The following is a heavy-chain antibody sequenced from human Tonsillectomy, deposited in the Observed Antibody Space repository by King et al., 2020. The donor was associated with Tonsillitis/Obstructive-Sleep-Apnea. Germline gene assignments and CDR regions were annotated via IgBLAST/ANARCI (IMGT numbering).Heavy chain of an antibody. D-gene: IGHD2-2*01. V-gene: IGHV3-64D*06. CDR3: VKEGSDCSSTSCYEARYYFDY. CDR2: ISSNGGST. CDR1: GFTFSSYA. Sequence: VQLVESGGGLVQPGGSLRLSCSASGFTFSSYAMHWVRQAPGKGLEYVSAISSNGGSTYYADSVKGRFTISRDNSKNTLYIQMSSLRAEDTAVYYCVKEGSDCSSTSCYEARYYFDYWGQGTLVTVSS. J-gene: IGHJ4*02.